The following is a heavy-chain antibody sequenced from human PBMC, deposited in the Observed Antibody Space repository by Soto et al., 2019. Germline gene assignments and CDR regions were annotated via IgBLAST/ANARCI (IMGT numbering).Heavy chain of an antibody. D-gene: IGHD2-21*02. J-gene: IGHJ4*02. CDR2: IIPILGIA. V-gene: IGHV1-69*02. CDR1: GGTFSSYT. CDR3: TSYCGGDCGFDY. Sequence: QVQLVQSGAEVKKPGSSVKVSCKASGGTFSSYTISWVRQAPGQGLEWMGRIIPILGIANYAQKFQGRVTSTADKSTSTAYMELSSLRSEDTAVYYCTSYCGGDCGFDYWGQGTLVTVSS.